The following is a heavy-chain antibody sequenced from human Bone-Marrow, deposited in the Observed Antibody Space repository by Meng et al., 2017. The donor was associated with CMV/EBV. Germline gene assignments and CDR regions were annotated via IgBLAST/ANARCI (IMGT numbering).Heavy chain of an antibody. D-gene: IGHD3-3*01. CDR1: GYTFTGYY. CDR2: INPNSGGT. V-gene: IGHV1-2*02. CDR3: ARGRSDYDFWSGYLYYFDY. J-gene: IGHJ4*02. Sequence: QVQLVQSGAEVTKLGASVKVSCKASGYTFTGYYMHWVRQAPGQGLEWMGWINPNSGGTNYAQKFQGRVTMTRDTSISTAYMELSRLRSDDTAVYYCARGRSDYDFWSGYLYYFDYWGQGTLVTVSS.